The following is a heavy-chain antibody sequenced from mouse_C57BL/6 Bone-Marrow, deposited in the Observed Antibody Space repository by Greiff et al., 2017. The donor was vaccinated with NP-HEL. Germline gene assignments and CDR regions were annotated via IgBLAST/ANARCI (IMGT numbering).Heavy chain of an antibody. V-gene: IGHV5-4*01. D-gene: IGHD2-1*01. CDR3: ARDGGLWYQAWFAY. CDR1: GFTFSSYG. CDR2: ISSGGSYT. Sequence: EVQVVESGGDLVKPGGSLKLSCAASGFTFSSYGMSWVRQTPDKRLEWVATISSGGSYTYYPDNVKGRFTISRDNAKNNLYLQMSHLKSEDTAMYYCARDGGLWYQAWFAYWGQGTLVTVSA. J-gene: IGHJ3*01.